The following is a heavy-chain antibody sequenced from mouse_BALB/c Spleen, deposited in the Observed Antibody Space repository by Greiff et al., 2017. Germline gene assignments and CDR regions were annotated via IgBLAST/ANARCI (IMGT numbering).Heavy chain of an antibody. CDR2: IWTGGGT. Sequence: VQLVESGPGLVAPSQSLSITCTVSGFSLTSYDISWIRQPPGKGLEWLGVIWTGGGTNYNSAFMSRLSISKDNSKSQVFLKMNSLQTDDTAIYYCVRDRGGSGYVNYYAMDYWGQGTSVTVSS. CDR3: VRDRGGSGYVNYYAMDY. J-gene: IGHJ4*01. V-gene: IGHV2-9-2*01. D-gene: IGHD3-1*01. CDR1: GFSLTSYD.